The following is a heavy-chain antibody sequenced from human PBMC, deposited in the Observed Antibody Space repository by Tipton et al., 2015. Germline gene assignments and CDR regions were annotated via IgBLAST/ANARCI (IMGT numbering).Heavy chain of an antibody. J-gene: IGHJ4*02. CDR1: GFTLSRYA. D-gene: IGHD3-22*01. Sequence: GSLRLSCSAAGFTLSRYAMNWVRQAPGKGLEYVSAITTNGYSTYYADSVRGRFTISRDNSKNTLYLQMSSLRAEDTAVYYCVKDGYYYDSGGYSPLDYWGQGTLVTVSP. V-gene: IGHV3-64D*08. CDR3: VKDGYYYDSGGYSPLDY. CDR2: ITTNGYST.